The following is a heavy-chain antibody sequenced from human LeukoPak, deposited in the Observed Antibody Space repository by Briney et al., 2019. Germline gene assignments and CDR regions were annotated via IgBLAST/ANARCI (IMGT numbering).Heavy chain of an antibody. D-gene: IGHD3-22*01. CDR2: IRGTGTNI. V-gene: IGHV3-11*01. Sequence: GGSLRLSCAASGFTFTDYYMSWISQAPGKGLEWVSYIRGTGTNIHYADSVKGRFTISWDNAKNSLYLQMNSLRAEDTAVYFCARARRDTSGYYYDFDYWGQGTLVTVSS. CDR3: ARARRDTSGYYYDFDY. CDR1: GFTFTDYY. J-gene: IGHJ4*02.